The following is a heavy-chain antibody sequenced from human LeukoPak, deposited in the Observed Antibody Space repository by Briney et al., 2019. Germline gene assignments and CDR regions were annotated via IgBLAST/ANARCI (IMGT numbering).Heavy chain of an antibody. V-gene: IGHV4-39*01. Sequence: SETLSLTCTVSGGSISSSSYYWGWIRQPPGKGLEWIGSIYYSGSTYYNPSLKSRVTIFVDTSKNQFSLKLSSVTAADTAVYYCARVTMVRGVILNYYYYYGMDVWGQGTTVTVSS. J-gene: IGHJ6*02. CDR3: ARVTMVRGVILNYYYYYGMDV. CDR1: GGSISSSSYY. CDR2: IYYSGST. D-gene: IGHD3-10*01.